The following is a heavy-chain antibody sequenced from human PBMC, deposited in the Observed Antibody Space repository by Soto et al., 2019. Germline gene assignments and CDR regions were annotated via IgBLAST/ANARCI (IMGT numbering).Heavy chain of an antibody. J-gene: IGHJ4*02. CDR2: ISGSDSST. CDR3: AKDWGRVLGAENYWYY. D-gene: IGHD2-8*02. CDR1: GFIFSSYA. V-gene: IGHV3-23*01. Sequence: EVQLLESGGGLVQPGGSLRLSCAASGFIFSSYAMSWVRQAPGKGLEWVSGISGSDSSTYYADSVKGRFTISRDNSKITLYLQMNSLSAEDTAVYYCAKDWGRVLGAENYWYYWGQGTLVTVSS.